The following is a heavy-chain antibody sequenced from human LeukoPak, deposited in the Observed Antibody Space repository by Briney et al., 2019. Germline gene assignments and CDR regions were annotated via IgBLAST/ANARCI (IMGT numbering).Heavy chain of an antibody. Sequence: GGSLRLSCAASGFTFSSYSMNWVRQAPGKGLDWVSSISSSSSSIYYADSVKGRFTISRDNAKNSLYLQMNSLRAEDTAVYYCARGHGSSGWYTTKYYYYYMDVWGKGTTVTVSS. CDR2: ISSSSSSI. D-gene: IGHD6-19*01. CDR3: ARGHGSSGWYTTKYYYYYMDV. V-gene: IGHV3-21*01. J-gene: IGHJ6*03. CDR1: GFTFSSYS.